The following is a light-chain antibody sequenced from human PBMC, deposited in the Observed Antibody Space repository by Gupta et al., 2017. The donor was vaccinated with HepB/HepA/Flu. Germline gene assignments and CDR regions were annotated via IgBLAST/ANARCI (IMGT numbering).Light chain of an antibody. J-gene: IGLJ2*01. CDR2: DVN. Sequence: QSALTQPSSVSGSPGQSITISCTGTSSDVGGYKFVSWYQQYPGKAPKLIISDVNNRPSGVSNRFSASKSGTMASLTSSGLQAEDAADYFCSTYTATSTFVVFGGGTKLTVL. CDR3: STYTATSTFVV. V-gene: IGLV2-14*01. CDR1: SSDVGGYKF.